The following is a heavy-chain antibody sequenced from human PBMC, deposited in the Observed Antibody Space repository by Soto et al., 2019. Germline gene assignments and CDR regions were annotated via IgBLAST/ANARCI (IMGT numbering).Heavy chain of an antibody. CDR2: ISFDGSKK. CDR1: GFIFSSYG. V-gene: IGHV3-30*18. D-gene: IGHD3-3*02. J-gene: IGHJ4*02. Sequence: GGSLRLSCAASGFIFSSYGMHWVRQAPGKGLEWVAVISFDGSKKYYADSVKGRFTISRDNSKNTLDLHMNSLRTEDTAVYYCAKVAHSSGTFDYWGQGTLVTVSS. CDR3: AKVAHSSGTFDY.